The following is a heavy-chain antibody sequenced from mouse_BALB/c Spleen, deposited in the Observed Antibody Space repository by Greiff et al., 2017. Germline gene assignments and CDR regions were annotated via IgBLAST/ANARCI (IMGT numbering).Heavy chain of an antibody. D-gene: IGHD2-3*01. CDR2: INSNGGST. CDR1: GFTFSSYG. Sequence: EVQVVESGGGLVQPGGSLKLSCAASGFTFSSYGMSWVRQTPDKRLELVATINSNGGSTYYPDSVKGRFTISRDNAKNTLYLQMSSLKSEDTAMYYCARVDGYYDAMDYWGQGTSVTVSS. CDR3: ARVDGYYDAMDY. J-gene: IGHJ4*01. V-gene: IGHV5-6-3*01.